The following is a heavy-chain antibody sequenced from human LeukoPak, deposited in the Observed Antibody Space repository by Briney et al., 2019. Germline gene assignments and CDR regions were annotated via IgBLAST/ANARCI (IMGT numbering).Heavy chain of an antibody. J-gene: IGHJ4*02. V-gene: IGHV1-2*02. D-gene: IGHD5-18*01. Sequence: ASVKVSCKASGYTFTGYYMHWVRQAPGQGLEWMGWINPNSGGTNHAQKFQGRVTMTRDTSTGTVYMELRSLRSEDTAVYYCARGRGTGMVDDYWGQGTLVTVSS. CDR3: ARGRGTGMVDDY. CDR1: GYTFTGYY. CDR2: INPNSGGT.